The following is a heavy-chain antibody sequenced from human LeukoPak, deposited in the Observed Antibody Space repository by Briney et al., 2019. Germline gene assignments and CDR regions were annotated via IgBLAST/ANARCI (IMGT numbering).Heavy chain of an antibody. D-gene: IGHD4-11*01. J-gene: IGHJ3*02. CDR2: INPNSGGT. Sequence: ASVKVSCKASGYTFTGYYMHWVRQAPGHGLEWMGWINPNSGGTNYAQKFQGRVTMTSDTSISTAYMELSSLRSDDTAVYYCASATGGGNYNNRAFDIWGQGTMVTVSS. CDR1: GYTFTGYY. CDR3: ASATGGGNYNNRAFDI. V-gene: IGHV1-2*02.